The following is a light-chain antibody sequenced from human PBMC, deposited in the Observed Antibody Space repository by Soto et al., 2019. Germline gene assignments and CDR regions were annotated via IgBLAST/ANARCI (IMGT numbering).Light chain of an antibody. CDR2: DAS. Sequence: DIQMTQSPSSLSASVGDRVTITCRASQNMRTYINWYQQKSGRAPNLLIFDASRLQSGVPSRFSGTGAGTDFTLTITSLQPEDFATYYCQQTSTTLWTFGQGTKV. CDR3: QQTSTTLWT. V-gene: IGKV1-39*01. CDR1: QNMRTY. J-gene: IGKJ1*01.